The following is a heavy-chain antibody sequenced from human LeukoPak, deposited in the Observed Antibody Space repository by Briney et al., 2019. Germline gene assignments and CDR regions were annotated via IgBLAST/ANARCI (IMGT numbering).Heavy chain of an antibody. D-gene: IGHD3-22*01. CDR1: GFTFSSYG. CDR3: AKVPRITMIVVVTPDY. Sequence: GGSLRLSCAASGFTFSSYGMHWVRQAPGKGLEWVAVISYDGSNKYYADSVKGRFTISRDNSKNPLYLQMNSLRAEDTAVYYCAKVPRITMIVVVTPDYWGQGTLVTVSS. V-gene: IGHV3-30*18. J-gene: IGHJ4*02. CDR2: ISYDGSNK.